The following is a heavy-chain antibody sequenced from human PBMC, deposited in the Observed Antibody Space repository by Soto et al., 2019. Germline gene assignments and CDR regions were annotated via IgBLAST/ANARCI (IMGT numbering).Heavy chain of an antibody. CDR1: SGSFSGYY. CDR3: ARAPKVSGSSQTRPDF. V-gene: IGHV4-34*01. J-gene: IGHJ4*02. D-gene: IGHD6-6*01. Sequence: SETLSLTCSIYSGSFSGYYWSWIRQPPGKGLEWIGEISQSGNTNYSPSLKSRVSISIDTSKKQFSLDLASVSAADTAVYYCARAPKVSGSSQTRPDFWGQGTLVTVSS. CDR2: ISQSGNT.